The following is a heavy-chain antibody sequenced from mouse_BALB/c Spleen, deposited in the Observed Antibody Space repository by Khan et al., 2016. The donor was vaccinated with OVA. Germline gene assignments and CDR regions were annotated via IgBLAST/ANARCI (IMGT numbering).Heavy chain of an antibody. CDR1: GYTFTDYN. J-gene: IGHJ3*01. V-gene: IGHV1S29*02. D-gene: IGHD1-2*01. CDR3: VRSGYGSLAF. CDR2: FFPNSGGS. Sequence: VQLQQSGPEVVKPGASVKISCKASGYTFTDYNVDWVKQRHGKSLEWIGYFFPNSGGSGYNQKFKTKATLTVDISSSTAYMDLRNLTSEDSAVYYCVRSGYGSLAFWGQGTLVTVSA.